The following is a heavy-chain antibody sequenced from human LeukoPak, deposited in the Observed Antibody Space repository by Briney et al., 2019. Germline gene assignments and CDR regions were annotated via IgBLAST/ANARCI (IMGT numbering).Heavy chain of an antibody. V-gene: IGHV3-30-3*01. CDR1: GFSFSSYA. D-gene: IGHD3-22*01. Sequence: GGSLRLSCAASGFSFSSYAMHWVRQAPGKGLEWVAVISYDGSNKYYADSVKGRFTISRDNSKNTLYLQMNSLRAEDTAVYYCARDGVIYDSSGYLSIWGQGTLVTVSS. J-gene: IGHJ4*02. CDR2: ISYDGSNK. CDR3: ARDGVIYDSSGYLSI.